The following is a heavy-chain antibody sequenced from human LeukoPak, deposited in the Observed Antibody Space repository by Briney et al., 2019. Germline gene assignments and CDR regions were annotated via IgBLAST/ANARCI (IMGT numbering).Heavy chain of an antibody. D-gene: IGHD5-18*01. Sequence: GASVKVSCKASGYTFTSYAMHWVRQAPGQRLEWMGWINAGNGNTKYSQKFQGRVTITRDTSASTAYMELSSLRSEDTAVYYCASTLGYSYGSNLDEYWGQGTLVTVSS. CDR3: ASTLGYSYGSNLDEY. CDR2: INAGNGNT. CDR1: GYTFTSYA. V-gene: IGHV1-3*01. J-gene: IGHJ4*02.